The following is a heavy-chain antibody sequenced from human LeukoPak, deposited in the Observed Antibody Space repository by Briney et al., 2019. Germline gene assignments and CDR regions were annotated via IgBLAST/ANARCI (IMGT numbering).Heavy chain of an antibody. CDR2: IYYSGST. CDR3: ARVRDVDTVYYYYYMDV. CDR1: GGSISSYY. Sequence: SETLSLTCTVSGGSISSYYWSWIRQPPGKGLEWIGYIYYSGSTTYNPSLKSRVTISVDTSKNQFSLKLSSVTAADTAVYYCARVRDVDTVYYYYYMDVWGKGTTVTVSS. D-gene: IGHD5-18*01. J-gene: IGHJ6*03. V-gene: IGHV4-59*01.